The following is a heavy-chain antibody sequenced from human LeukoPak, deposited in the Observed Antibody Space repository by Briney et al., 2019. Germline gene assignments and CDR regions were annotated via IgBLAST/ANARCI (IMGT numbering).Heavy chain of an antibody. J-gene: IGHJ4*02. CDR3: ARAPGAGAIDS. V-gene: IGHV4-34*01. CDR2: INHSGNT. CDR1: GGSFSGYY. Sequence: PSETLSLTCAVYGGSFSGYYWSWVRQPPGKGLEWIGDINHSGNTNYNPSLKSRVTLSVDTSKNQFSLKLSSVTAADTAVYYCARAPGAGAIDSWGRGTLLTVSS. D-gene: IGHD6-25*01.